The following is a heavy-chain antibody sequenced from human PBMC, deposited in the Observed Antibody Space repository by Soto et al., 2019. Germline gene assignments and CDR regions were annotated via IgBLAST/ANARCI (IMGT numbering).Heavy chain of an antibody. CDR3: ARRLYYDSSGFEGGGMDV. Sequence: SATLSLTCTASGVSISSSSFYWGWIRQPPGKGLEWIGSIYYSGSTYYNPSLKSRVTISVDTSKNQFSLKLSSVTAADTAVYYCARRLYYDSSGFEGGGMDVWGQGTTVT. CDR1: GVSISSSSFY. V-gene: IGHV4-39*01. CDR2: IYYSGST. D-gene: IGHD3-22*01. J-gene: IGHJ6*02.